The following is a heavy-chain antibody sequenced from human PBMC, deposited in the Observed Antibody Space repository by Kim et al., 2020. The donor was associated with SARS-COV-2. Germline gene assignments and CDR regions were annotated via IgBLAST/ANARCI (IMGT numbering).Heavy chain of an antibody. Sequence: ASVKVSCKASGYTFTSYDINWVRQATGQGLEWMGWMNPNSGNTGYAQKFQGRVTMTRNTSISTAYMELSSLRSEDTAVYYCARVRGGSSYYDILTGYYNDYWGQGTLVTVSS. D-gene: IGHD3-9*01. CDR1: GYTFTSYD. J-gene: IGHJ4*02. CDR3: ARVRGGSSYYDILTGYYNDY. V-gene: IGHV1-8*01. CDR2: MNPNSGNT.